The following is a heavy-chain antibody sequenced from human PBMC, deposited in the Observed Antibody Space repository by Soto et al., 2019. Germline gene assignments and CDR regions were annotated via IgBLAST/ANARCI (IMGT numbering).Heavy chain of an antibody. J-gene: IGHJ5*02. CDR2: IYYSGST. D-gene: IGHD2-2*01. Sequence: SETLSLTCTVSGGSISSGGYYWSWIRQHPGKGLEWIGYIYYSGSTYYNPSLKSRVTISVDTSKNQFSLKLSSVTAADTAVYYCARGSLVVVPAALTHGWFDPWGQGTLVTVSS. V-gene: IGHV4-31*03. CDR1: GGSISSGGYY. CDR3: ARGSLVVVPAALTHGWFDP.